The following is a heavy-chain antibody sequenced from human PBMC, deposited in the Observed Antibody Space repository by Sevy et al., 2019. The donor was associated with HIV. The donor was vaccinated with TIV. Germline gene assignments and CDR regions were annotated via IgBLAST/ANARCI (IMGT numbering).Heavy chain of an antibody. CDR2: FDPEDGET. Sequence: ASVKVSCKVSGYTLTELSMHWVRQAPGKGLEWMGGFDPEDGETIYAQKFQGRVTMTEDTSTDTAYMELSSLRSEDTAVYYCATTKGGRYCSGGSCYPGYYYYGMDVWDQRTTVTVSS. D-gene: IGHD2-15*01. CDR1: GYTLTELS. CDR3: ATTKGGRYCSGGSCYPGYYYYGMDV. J-gene: IGHJ6*02. V-gene: IGHV1-24*01.